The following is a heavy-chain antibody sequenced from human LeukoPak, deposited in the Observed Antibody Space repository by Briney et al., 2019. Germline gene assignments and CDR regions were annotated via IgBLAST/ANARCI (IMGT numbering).Heavy chain of an antibody. CDR1: GYTFTGYY. CDR2: INPNSGGT. D-gene: IGHD6-19*01. Sequence: ASVKVSCKAPGYTFTGYYMHWVRQAPGQGLEWMGWINPNSGGTNYAQNFQGRVTMTRDTSITTAYMELSSLRSDDTAVYYCARSLSSGWLDDWGQGTLVTVSS. CDR3: ARSLSSGWLDD. V-gene: IGHV1-2*02. J-gene: IGHJ4*02.